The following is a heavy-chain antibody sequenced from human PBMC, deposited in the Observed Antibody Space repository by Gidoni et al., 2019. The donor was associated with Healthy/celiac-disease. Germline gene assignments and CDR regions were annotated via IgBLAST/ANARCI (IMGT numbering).Heavy chain of an antibody. CDR3: AHYLPGVVVIAPHFDY. V-gene: IGHV2-5*02. Sequence: WIRQPPGKALEWLALIYWDDDKRYSPSLKSRLTITKDTSKNQVVLTMTNMDPVDTATYYCAHYLPGVVVIAPHFDYWGQGTLVTVSS. J-gene: IGHJ4*02. D-gene: IGHD2-21*01. CDR2: IYWDDDK.